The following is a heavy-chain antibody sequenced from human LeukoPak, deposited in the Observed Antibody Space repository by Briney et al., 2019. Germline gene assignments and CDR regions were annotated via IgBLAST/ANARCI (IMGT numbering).Heavy chain of an antibody. V-gene: IGHV3-49*04. CDR3: TIAELAGFLEWLSPMDV. Sequence: PGGSLRLSCTASGFTFGDYAMSWVRQAPGKGLEWVGFIRSKAYGGTTEYAASVKGRFTISRDDSKSIAYLQMNSLKTEDTAVYYCTIAELAGFLEWLSPMDVWGKGTTVTVSS. D-gene: IGHD3-3*01. CDR2: IRSKAYGGTT. CDR1: GFTFGDYA. J-gene: IGHJ6*03.